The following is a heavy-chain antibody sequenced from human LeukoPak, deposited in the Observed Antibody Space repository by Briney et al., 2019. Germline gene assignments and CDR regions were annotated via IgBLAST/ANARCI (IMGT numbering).Heavy chain of an antibody. V-gene: IGHV1-69*04. J-gene: IGHJ6*02. D-gene: IGHD1-26*01. Sequence: SVKVSCKASGGTFSSYAISCVRQAPGQGLEWMGRIIPILGIANYAQKFQGRVTITADKSTSTAYMELSSLGSEDTAVYYCARVTREGAYYYYYGMDVWGQGTTVTVSS. CDR2: IIPILGIA. CDR1: GGTFSSYA. CDR3: ARVTREGAYYYYYGMDV.